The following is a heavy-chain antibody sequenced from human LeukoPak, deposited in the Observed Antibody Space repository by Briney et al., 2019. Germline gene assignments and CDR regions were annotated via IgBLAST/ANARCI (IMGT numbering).Heavy chain of an antibody. Sequence: SGPTLVKPPQTLTLTCTFSGFSLSTRGVGVGWIRQPPGKALEWLSLIYWDDDKLYSPSLKSRLTITQDTSKNQVVLTMTNMDPVDTATYYCAHRSLITIFGVGHNWFDPWGQGTLVTVSS. V-gene: IGHV2-5*02. CDR1: GFSLSTRGVG. CDR2: IYWDDDK. CDR3: AHRSLITIFGVGHNWFDP. D-gene: IGHD3-3*01. J-gene: IGHJ5*02.